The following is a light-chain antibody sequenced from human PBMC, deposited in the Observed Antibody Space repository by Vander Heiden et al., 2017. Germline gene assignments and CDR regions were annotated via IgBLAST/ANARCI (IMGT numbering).Light chain of an antibody. V-gene: IGKV3-11*01. J-gene: IGKJ4*01. CDR3: QQYINWPLT. CDR1: QSVSAR. CDR2: DAT. Sequence: EIVLTQSPGTLSLSPGERANLSCRASQSVSARLAWYQHKPGQAPKLLIFDATNRSTGIPARFSGSGSGTDFTLTISSLAPEDFAVYYCQQYINWPLTFGGGTKVEIK.